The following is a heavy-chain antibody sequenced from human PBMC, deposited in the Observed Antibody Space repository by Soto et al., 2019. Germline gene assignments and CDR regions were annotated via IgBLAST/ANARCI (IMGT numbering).Heavy chain of an antibody. J-gene: IGHJ4*02. CDR1: GGSISSSSYY. Sequence: PSETLSLTCTVSGGSISSSSYYWGWIRQPPGKGLEWIGSIYYSGSTYYNPSLKSRVTISVDTSKNQFSLKLSSVTAADTAVYYCAKGPFSVIVAGHLDYWGQGTLVTVSS. CDR3: AKGPFSVIVAGHLDY. D-gene: IGHD6-19*01. CDR2: IYYSGST. V-gene: IGHV4-39*01.